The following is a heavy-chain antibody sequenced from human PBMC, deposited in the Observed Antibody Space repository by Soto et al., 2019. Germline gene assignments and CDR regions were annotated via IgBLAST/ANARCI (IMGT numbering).Heavy chain of an antibody. CDR2: IQNDGSRT. CDR3: ARGNLGGFDL. CDR1: GFTFDYYW. Sequence: EVQLVEYEGGLVQRGGSLRLSCAASGFTFDYYWMHWVRQAPGQGLGLVAHIQNDGSRTTNADSVKGRFTISRDNAKNTMYLQMNSLGAEDTAVYYCARGNLGGFDLWGQGTTVTVSS. D-gene: IGHD4-4*01. J-gene: IGHJ3*01. V-gene: IGHV3-74*01.